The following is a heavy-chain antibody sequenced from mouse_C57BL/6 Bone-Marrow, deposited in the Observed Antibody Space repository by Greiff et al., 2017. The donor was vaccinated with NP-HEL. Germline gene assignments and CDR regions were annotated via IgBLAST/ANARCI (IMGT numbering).Heavy chain of an antibody. CDR3: VRHTKGAMDY. CDR2: IRSKSNNYAT. J-gene: IGHJ4*01. D-gene: IGHD2-12*01. Sequence: EVMLVESGGGLVQPKGSLKLSCAASGFSFNTYAMNWVRQAPGKGLEWVARIRSKSNNYATYYADSVKDRFTISRDDSESMLYLQMNNLKTEDTAMYCCVRHTKGAMDYWGQGTSVTVSS. CDR1: GFSFNTYA. V-gene: IGHV10-1*01.